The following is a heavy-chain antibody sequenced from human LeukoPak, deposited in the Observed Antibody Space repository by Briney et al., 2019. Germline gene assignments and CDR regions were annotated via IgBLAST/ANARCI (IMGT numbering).Heavy chain of an antibody. CDR2: INPNSGGT. Sequence: ASVKVSCKASGYTFTGYYMHWVRQAPGQGLEWMGWINPNSGGTNYAQKFQGRVTMTRDTSISTAYMELSRLRSDDTAVYYCARVWSLYDYVWGTHPDLGFDPWGQGTLVTVSS. J-gene: IGHJ5*02. D-gene: IGHD3-16*01. CDR1: GYTFTGYY. V-gene: IGHV1-2*02. CDR3: ARVWSLYDYVWGTHPDLGFDP.